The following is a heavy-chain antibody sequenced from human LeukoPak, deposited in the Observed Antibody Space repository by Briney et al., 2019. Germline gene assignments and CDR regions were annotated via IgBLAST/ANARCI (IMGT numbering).Heavy chain of an antibody. J-gene: IGHJ3*02. CDR3: ARRAEGANAFDI. CDR1: GYSISSGYY. CDR2: IYHSGST. V-gene: IGHV4-38-2*01. Sequence: SETLSLTCAVSGYSISSGYYWGWIRQPPGKGLEWIGSIYHSGSTYYNPSLKSRVTISVDTSKNQFSLKLSSVTAADTAVYYCARRAEGANAFDIWGQGTMVTVSS. D-gene: IGHD1-26*01.